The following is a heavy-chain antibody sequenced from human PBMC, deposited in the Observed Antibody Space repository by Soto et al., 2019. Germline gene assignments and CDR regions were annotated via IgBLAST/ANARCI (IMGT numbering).Heavy chain of an antibody. CDR2: MNPNSGNT. CDR3: ARQRAISSWYAGWFDP. J-gene: IGHJ5*02. D-gene: IGHD6-13*01. Sequence: QVQLVQSGAEVKKPGASVKVSCKASGYTFTSYDINWVRQATGQGLEWMGWMNPNSGNTGYAQKFQGRVTMTRNTSISTAYMELSSLRSEDTAVYYCARQRAISSWYAGWFDPWGQGTLVTVSS. CDR1: GYTFTSYD. V-gene: IGHV1-8*01.